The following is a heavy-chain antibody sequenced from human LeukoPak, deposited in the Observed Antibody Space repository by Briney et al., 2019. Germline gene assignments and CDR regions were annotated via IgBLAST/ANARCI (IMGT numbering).Heavy chain of an antibody. CDR3: ARDVYYGSGSPRLDY. CDR1: GFTFSDYN. J-gene: IGHJ4*02. CDR2: MSRSGDVI. Sequence: GGSLRLSCAASGFTFSDYNMNWVRQVPGKGLESVSYMSRSGDVIYYADSVKGRFTISRDNAKNSLYLQMNSLRAEDTAVYYCARDVYYGSGSPRLDYWGQGTLVTVSS. D-gene: IGHD3-10*01. V-gene: IGHV3-48*01.